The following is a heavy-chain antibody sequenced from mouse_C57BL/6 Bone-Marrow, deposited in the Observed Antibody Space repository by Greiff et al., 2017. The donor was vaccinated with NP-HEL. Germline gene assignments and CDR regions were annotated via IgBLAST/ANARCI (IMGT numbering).Heavy chain of an antibody. CDR2: INPGSGGT. D-gene: IGHD1-1*01. CDR1: GYAFTNYL. J-gene: IGHJ4*01. Sequence: VHLVESGAELVRPGTSVKVSCKASGYAFTNYLIEWVKQRPGQGLEWIGVINPGSGGTNYNEKFKGKATLTADKSSSTAYMQLSSLTSEDSAVYFCASGEGDYGSAMDYWGQGTSVTVSS. CDR3: ASGEGDYGSAMDY. V-gene: IGHV1-54*01.